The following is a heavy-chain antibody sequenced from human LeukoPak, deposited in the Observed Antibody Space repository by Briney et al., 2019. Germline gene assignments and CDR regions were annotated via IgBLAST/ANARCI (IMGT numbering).Heavy chain of an antibody. J-gene: IGHJ4*02. Sequence: GGSLRLSCAASGLTVSSNYMSWVRQAPRKGLEWVSIIYSGGSGGSTYYADSVKGRFTIFRDNSKNTLYLQMNSLRAEDTAVYYCAKDRRPPESSPGEYWGQGTLVTVSS. D-gene: IGHD3-10*01. CDR1: GLTVSSNY. V-gene: IGHV3-53*01. CDR2: IYSGGSGGST. CDR3: AKDRRPPESSPGEY.